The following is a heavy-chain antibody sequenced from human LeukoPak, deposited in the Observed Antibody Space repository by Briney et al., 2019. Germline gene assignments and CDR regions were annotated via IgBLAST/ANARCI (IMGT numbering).Heavy chain of an antibody. Sequence: GGTLRLSCAASGFTFSSYGMSWVRQAPGKGLEWVSAISGSGGSTYYADSVKGRFTISRDNSKNTLYLQMNSLRAEDTAVYYCAKDILDYYYYTDVWGKGTTVTISS. CDR2: ISGSGGST. V-gene: IGHV3-23*01. CDR3: AKDILDYYYYTDV. J-gene: IGHJ6*03. CDR1: GFTFSSYG.